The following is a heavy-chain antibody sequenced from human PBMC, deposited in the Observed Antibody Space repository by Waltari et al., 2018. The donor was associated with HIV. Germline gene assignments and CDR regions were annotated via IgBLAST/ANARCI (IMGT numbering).Heavy chain of an antibody. D-gene: IGHD1-26*01. J-gene: IGHJ4*02. V-gene: IGHV3-33*01. CDR1: GFTFTTYG. Sequence: QVQLVESGGGVVQPGRSLRLSRAASGFTFTTYGMTWVRQAPGKGLEWVALIWNDGSKTYYADSLKGRFTISRDNSKNTLYLQMNSLRGEDTAVYYCARQVGAALFDYWGQGALVTVSS. CDR2: IWNDGSKT. CDR3: ARQVGAALFDY.